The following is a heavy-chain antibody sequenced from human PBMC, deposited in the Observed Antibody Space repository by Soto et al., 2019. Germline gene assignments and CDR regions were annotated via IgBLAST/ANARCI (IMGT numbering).Heavy chain of an antibody. CDR2: INPSGGRT. Sequence: ASVKVSCKASGYTFTTYSMHWVRQTPGHGLEWMGVINPSGGRTSYAQKFQGRVTMTRDTSTSTVHMELSNLRSEDTAVYFCARDGGYDVLTGHYILLYYLDNWGLGTLVTVSS. J-gene: IGHJ4*02. D-gene: IGHD3-9*01. CDR1: GYTFTTYS. CDR3: ARDGGYDVLTGHYILLYYLDN. V-gene: IGHV1-46*01.